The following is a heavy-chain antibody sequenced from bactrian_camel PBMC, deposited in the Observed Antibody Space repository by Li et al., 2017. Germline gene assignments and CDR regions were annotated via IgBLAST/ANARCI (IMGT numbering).Heavy chain of an antibody. Sequence: HVQLVESGGGSVQAGGSLRLSCAADGYTYSSYCMGWFLQAPGGEREGVAAIARNGATSSADSVKGRFTISKDNAKNILNLEMDSLQPEDTAMYYCAADPPLAGDLRRRRDVYCAPGGNLKFRGQGTQVTVS. CDR3: AADPPLAGDLRRRRDVYCAPGGNLKF. CDR1: GYTYSSYC. J-gene: IGHJ4*01. D-gene: IGHD1*01. CDR2: IARNGAT. V-gene: IGHV3S53*01.